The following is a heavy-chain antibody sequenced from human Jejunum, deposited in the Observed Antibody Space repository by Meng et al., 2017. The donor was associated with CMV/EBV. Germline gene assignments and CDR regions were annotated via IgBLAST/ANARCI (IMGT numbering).Heavy chain of an antibody. CDR1: GFGLNVHC. D-gene: IGHD5-24*01. Sequence: GSGFGLNVHCKYWVRQSPLKGLGWVGSVGKKHNSYTTENPASVRGGFTIAEDDEKNSLYKQMTGMEAENAAVYCCRGEVDGCVNDYWGQGTLVTVSS. J-gene: IGHJ4*02. CDR3: RGEVDGCVNDY. V-gene: IGHV3-72*01. CDR2: VGKKHNSYTT.